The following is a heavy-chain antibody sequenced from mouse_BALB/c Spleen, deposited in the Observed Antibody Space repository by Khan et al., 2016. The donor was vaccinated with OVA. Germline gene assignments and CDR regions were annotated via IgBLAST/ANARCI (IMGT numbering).Heavy chain of an antibody. CDR1: GYTFTSYY. V-gene: IGHV1S56*01. CDR3: TRKLVSYFDF. D-gene: IGHD3-1*01. J-gene: IGHJ2*01. Sequence: QVQLKESAPELVKPGTSVKMSCKASGYTFTSYYIHWVKQRPGQGLEWIGWIYPGDGSSKYDERFKGQTTLTADKSSTTVYMLLSSLTSEDSAIYFCTRKLVSYFDFLGQGTTLTVSS. CDR2: IYPGDGSS.